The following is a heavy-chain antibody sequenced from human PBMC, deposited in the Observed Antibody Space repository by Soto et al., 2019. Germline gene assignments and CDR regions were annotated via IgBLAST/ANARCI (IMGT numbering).Heavy chain of an antibody. D-gene: IGHD3-3*01. Sequence: ASVKVSCKASGYTFTSYGISWVRQAPGQGLERMGWISAYNGNTNYAQKLQGRVTMTTDTSTSTAYMELRSLRSDDTAVYYCARGRETRYDFWSGYQDYGMDVWGQGTTVTVSS. CDR1: GYTFTSYG. V-gene: IGHV1-18*01. CDR2: ISAYNGNT. J-gene: IGHJ6*02. CDR3: ARGRETRYDFWSGYQDYGMDV.